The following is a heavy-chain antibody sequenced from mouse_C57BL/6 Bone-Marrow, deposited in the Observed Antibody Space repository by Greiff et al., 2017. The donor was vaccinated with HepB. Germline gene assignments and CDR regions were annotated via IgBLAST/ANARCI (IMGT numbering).Heavy chain of an antibody. CDR1: GYTFTSYG. Sequence: VKLMESGAELARPGASVKLSCKASGYTFTSYGISWVKQRTGQGLEWIGEIYPRSGNTYYNEKFKGKATLTADKSSSTAYMELRSLTSEDSAVYFCLNLHDYAFAYWGQGTLVTVSA. V-gene: IGHV1-81*01. CDR2: IYPRSGNT. CDR3: LNLHDYAFAY. J-gene: IGHJ3*01. D-gene: IGHD2-4*01.